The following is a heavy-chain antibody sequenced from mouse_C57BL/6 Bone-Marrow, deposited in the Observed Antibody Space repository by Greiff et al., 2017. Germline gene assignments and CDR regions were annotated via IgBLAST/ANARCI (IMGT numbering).Heavy chain of an antibody. CDR2: ISDGGSYT. CDR1: GFTFSSYA. Sequence: EVMLVESGGGLVKPGGSLKLSCAASGFTFSSYAMSWVRQTPEKRLEWVATISDGGSYTYYPDNVKGRFTISRDNAKNNLYLQMSHLKSEDTAMYYCARPYYDYAMDYWGQGTSVTVSS. J-gene: IGHJ4*01. CDR3: ARPYYDYAMDY. D-gene: IGHD2-10*01. V-gene: IGHV5-4*03.